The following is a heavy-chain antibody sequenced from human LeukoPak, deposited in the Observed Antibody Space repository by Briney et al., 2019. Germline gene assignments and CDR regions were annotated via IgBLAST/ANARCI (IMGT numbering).Heavy chain of an antibody. J-gene: IGHJ4*02. CDR2: IIPIFGTA. CDR1: GGTFSSYA. V-gene: IGHV1-69*05. CDR3: AKSPTTVVTHYFDY. Sequence: GASVKVSCKASGGTFSSYAISWVRQAPGQGLEWMGGIIPIFGTANYAQKFQGRVTITTDESTSTAYMELSSLRSEDTAVYYCAKSPTTVVTHYFDYWGQGTLVTVSS. D-gene: IGHD4-23*01.